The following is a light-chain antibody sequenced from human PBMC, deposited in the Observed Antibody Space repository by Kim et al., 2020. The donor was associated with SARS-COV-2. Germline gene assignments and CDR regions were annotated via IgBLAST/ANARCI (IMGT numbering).Light chain of an antibody. Sequence: PQERATLSRRARQTVNNNYPAWYQQKPGLAPRLLIPGASTRATGIPEWFSGSGSGADFTRTISRLEPEDFAVYYCQQYGSSPPLTFGGGTKVDIK. CDR3: QQYGSSPPLT. J-gene: IGKJ4*01. CDR2: GAS. CDR1: QTVNNNY. V-gene: IGKV3-20*01.